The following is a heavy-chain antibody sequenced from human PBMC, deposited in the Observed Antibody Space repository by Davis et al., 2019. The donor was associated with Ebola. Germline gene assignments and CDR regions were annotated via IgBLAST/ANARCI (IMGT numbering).Heavy chain of an antibody. CDR3: ARVLGEHYYGSGSSTWFDP. Sequence: MPSETLSLTCAVSGGSISSSNWWSWVRQPPGKGLEWIGEIYHSGSTNYNPSLKSRVTISVDKSKNQFSLKLSSVTAADTAVYYCARVLGEHYYGSGSSTWFDPWGQGTLVTVSS. V-gene: IGHV4-4*02. D-gene: IGHD3-10*01. J-gene: IGHJ5*02. CDR2: IYHSGST. CDR1: GGSISSSNW.